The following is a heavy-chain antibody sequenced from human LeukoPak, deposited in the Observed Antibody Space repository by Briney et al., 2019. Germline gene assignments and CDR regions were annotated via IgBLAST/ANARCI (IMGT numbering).Heavy chain of an antibody. CDR3: ARDNWNSRL. CDR2: IRYDGSNN. CDR1: GFTFSNYG. Sequence: GGSLRLSCAASGFTFSNYGMQWVRQAPGKGLEWVAFIRYDGSNNYYADSVKGRFTISRDNSKNTLYLQMNSLRAEDTAVYYCARDNWNSRLWGQGTLVTVSS. V-gene: IGHV3-30*02. J-gene: IGHJ4*02. D-gene: IGHD1-7*01.